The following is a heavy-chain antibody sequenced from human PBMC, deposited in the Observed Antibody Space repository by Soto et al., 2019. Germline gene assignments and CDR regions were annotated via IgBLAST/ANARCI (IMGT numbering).Heavy chain of an antibody. J-gene: IGHJ6*02. Sequence: EVQLLESGGALVQPGGSLRLSCAASGITFSSYGMSWVRQAPGKGLEWVSGISGSGGNTNYADSVKGRFTISRDNSKNTLYLQMNSLRAEDTAVYYCAKGRYQALFDYDYDMDVWGQGTTVTVS. CDR1: GITFSSYG. V-gene: IGHV3-23*01. CDR2: ISGSGGNT. CDR3: AKGRYQALFDYDYDMDV. D-gene: IGHD2-2*01.